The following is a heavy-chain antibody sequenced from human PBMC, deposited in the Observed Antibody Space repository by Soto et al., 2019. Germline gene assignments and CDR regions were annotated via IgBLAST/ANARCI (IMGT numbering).Heavy chain of an antibody. Sequence: SETLSLTCTVSGGSISSGGYYWSWIRQHPGKGLEWIGYIYYSGSTYYNPSLKSRVTISVDTSKNQFSLKLSSVTAADTAVYYCARDRGYCISTSCEHWFDPWGQGTLVTVSS. CDR3: ARDRGYCISTSCEHWFDP. D-gene: IGHD2-2*01. J-gene: IGHJ5*02. V-gene: IGHV4-31*03. CDR1: GGSISSGGYY. CDR2: IYYSGST.